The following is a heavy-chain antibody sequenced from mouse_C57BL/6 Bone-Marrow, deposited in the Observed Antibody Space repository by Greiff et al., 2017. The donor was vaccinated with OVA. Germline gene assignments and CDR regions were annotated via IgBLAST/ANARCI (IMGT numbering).Heavy chain of an antibody. CDR3: ASPYYYGSRYFDV. CDR1: GFTFSDYY. D-gene: IGHD1-1*01. CDR2: ISNGGGST. V-gene: IGHV5-12*01. Sequence: EVMLVESGGGLVQPGGSLKLSCAASGFTFSDYYMYWVRQTPEKRLEWVAYISNGGGSTYYPDTVKGRFTISRDNAKNTLYLQMSRLKSEDTAMYYCASPYYYGSRYFDVWGTGTTVTVSS. J-gene: IGHJ1*03.